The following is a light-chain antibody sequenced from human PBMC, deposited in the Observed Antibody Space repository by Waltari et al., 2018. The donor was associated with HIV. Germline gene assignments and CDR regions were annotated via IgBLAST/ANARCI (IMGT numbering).Light chain of an antibody. J-gene: IGLJ3*02. CDR3: ATWDDSSSGSWV. CDR2: RTN. CDR1: SSNIGSHF. Sequence: QSVLTQPPSASGTPGQRVTISCSGGSSNIGSHFVYWYQQVAGTTPHLLIFRTNKRPSGVPDRFSGSKSGTSASLSISGLRPEDEADYDCATWDDSSSGSWVFGGGTKVTVL. V-gene: IGLV1-47*01.